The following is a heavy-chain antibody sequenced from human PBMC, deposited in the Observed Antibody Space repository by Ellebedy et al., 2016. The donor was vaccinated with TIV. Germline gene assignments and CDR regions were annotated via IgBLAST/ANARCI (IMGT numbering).Heavy chain of an antibody. J-gene: IGHJ4*02. CDR3: ARDSIVLPGAYFDY. D-gene: IGHD2/OR15-2a*01. Sequence: ASVKVSCKASGGTFSSYAINWVRQATGQGLEWMGWMNPNSGNTGYAQKFQGRVTMTRNTSISTAYMELSSLRSEDTAVYYCARDSIVLPGAYFDYWGQGALVTVSS. CDR2: MNPNSGNT. CDR1: GGTFSSYA. V-gene: IGHV1-8*02.